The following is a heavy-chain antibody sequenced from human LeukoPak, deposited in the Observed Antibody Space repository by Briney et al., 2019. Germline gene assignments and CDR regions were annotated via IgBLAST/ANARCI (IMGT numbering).Heavy chain of an antibody. CDR3: ARVLQWELGGGIDP. D-gene: IGHD1-26*01. Sequence: SETLSLTCTVSGGSISSGSYYWSWIRQPAGKGLEWIGRIYTSGSTNYNPSLKSRVTISVDTSKNQFSLKLSSVTAADTAVYYCARVLQWELGGGIDPWGQGTLVTVSS. V-gene: IGHV4-61*02. CDR1: GGSISSGSYY. CDR2: IYTSGST. J-gene: IGHJ5*02.